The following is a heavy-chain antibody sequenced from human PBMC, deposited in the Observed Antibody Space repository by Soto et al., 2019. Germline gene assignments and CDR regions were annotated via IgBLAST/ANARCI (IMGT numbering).Heavy chain of an antibody. J-gene: IGHJ4*02. D-gene: IGHD2-2*01. CDR3: ARGPRLRYCSSTSCYARYDY. Sequence: ASVQVSCKASGYTFTSYAMHWVRQAPGQRLEWMGWNNAGNGNTKYSQKFQGRVTITRDTSASTAYMELSSLRSEDTAVYYCARGPRLRYCSSTSCYARYDYWGQGTLVTVSS. CDR1: GYTFTSYA. CDR2: NNAGNGNT. V-gene: IGHV1-3*01.